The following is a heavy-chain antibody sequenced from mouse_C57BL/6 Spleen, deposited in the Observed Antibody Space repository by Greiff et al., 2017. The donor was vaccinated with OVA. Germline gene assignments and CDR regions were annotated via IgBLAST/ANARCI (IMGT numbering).Heavy chain of an antibody. V-gene: IGHV1-80*01. CDR3: ASSHYYGSSYGYAMDY. J-gene: IGHJ4*01. CDR1: GYAFSSYW. Sequence: QVQLQQSGAELVKPGASVKISCKASGYAFSSYWMNWVKQRPGKGLEWIGQIYPGDGDTNYNGKFKGKATLTADKSSSTAYMQLSSLTSEDSAVYFCASSHYYGSSYGYAMDYWGQGTSVTVSS. CDR2: IYPGDGDT. D-gene: IGHD1-1*01.